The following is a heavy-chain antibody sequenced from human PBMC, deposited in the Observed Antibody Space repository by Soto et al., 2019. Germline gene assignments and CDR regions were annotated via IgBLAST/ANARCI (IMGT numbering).Heavy chain of an antibody. J-gene: IGHJ6*03. CDR3: ARDQVRFLEWLFPPDYYYMDV. D-gene: IGHD3-3*01. CDR1: GFTFSDYY. CDR2: ISSSGSTI. V-gene: IGHV3-11*01. Sequence: PGGSLRLSCAASGFTFSDYYMSWIRQAPGKGLEWVSYISSSGSTIYYADSVKGRFTISRDNAKNSLYLQMNSLRAEDTAVYYCARDQVRFLEWLFPPDYYYMDVWGKGTTVTVSS.